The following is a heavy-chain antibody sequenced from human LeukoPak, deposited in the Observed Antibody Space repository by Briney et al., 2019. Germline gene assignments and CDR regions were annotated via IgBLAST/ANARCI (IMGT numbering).Heavy chain of an antibody. CDR1: GFTFSDYY. Sequence: GGSLSLSCAASGFTFSDYYMTWIRQAPGKGLEWLSYINTGSTYTNYANSVKGRFTISRDNAKNTLYLQLNSLRAEDTAVYYCTREDNWYFDLWGRGTLVTVSS. V-gene: IGHV3-11*05. J-gene: IGHJ2*01. CDR3: TREDNWYFDL. CDR2: INTGSTYT.